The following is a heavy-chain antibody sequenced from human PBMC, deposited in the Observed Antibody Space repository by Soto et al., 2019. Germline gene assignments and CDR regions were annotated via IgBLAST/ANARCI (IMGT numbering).Heavy chain of an antibody. V-gene: IGHV2-5*02. CDR3: AHAVDFDLLSFDR. CDR2: IYWDDDK. J-gene: IGHJ4*02. D-gene: IGHD2-15*01. CDR1: GFSLTTTRMG. Sequence: QITLKESGPPLVRPAQTLTLTCAFSGFSLTTTRMGVAWIRQPPGKALEWLALIYWDDDKRYSPSLKNRLTVSNDTSTNRVVLTITNISPDDTGTYFCAHAVDFDLLSFDRWGPGTLVTVSS.